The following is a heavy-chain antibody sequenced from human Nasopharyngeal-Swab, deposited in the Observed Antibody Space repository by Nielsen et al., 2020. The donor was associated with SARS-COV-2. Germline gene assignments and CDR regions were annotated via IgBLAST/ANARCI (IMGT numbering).Heavy chain of an antibody. D-gene: IGHD2-15*01. V-gene: IGHV4-39*01. J-gene: IGHJ6*03. CDR2: IYYSGAT. CDR3: VRDNYYHYYMDV. Sequence: WIRQPPGKGLEWIGSIYYSGATYYSPSLKSRLTISVDTSQNQFSLTVSSVTASDTAVYYCVRDNYYHYYMDVRGQGTTVTVSS.